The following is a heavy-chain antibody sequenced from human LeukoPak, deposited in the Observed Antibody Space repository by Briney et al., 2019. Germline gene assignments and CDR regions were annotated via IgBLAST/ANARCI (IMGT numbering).Heavy chain of an antibody. CDR3: ARGPPADDSDGYYWNY. CDR2: ISHSGGT. V-gene: IGHV4-34*01. Sequence: SETLSLTCAVYGGSFSGYYWSWIRQSPEKGLEWIGEISHSGGTYYNPSLMSRVTMSGDTSKNQFSLKLSSVTAADTAVYYCARGPPADDSDGYYWNYWGQGTLVTVSS. D-gene: IGHD3-22*01. CDR1: GGSFSGYY. J-gene: IGHJ4*02.